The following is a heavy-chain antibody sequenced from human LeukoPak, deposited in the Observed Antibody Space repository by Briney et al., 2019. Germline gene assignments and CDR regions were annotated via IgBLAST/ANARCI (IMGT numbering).Heavy chain of an antibody. CDR3: AQAYSSGWYPR. Sequence: GGSLRLSCAVSGFTISNYGMSWVRQAPGKGLEWVSAISTSGDTEYYADSVKGRVIISRDTSRNTLYLEVNSLRVEDTALYYCAQAYSSGWYPRWGQGTLVTVSS. J-gene: IGHJ4*02. D-gene: IGHD6-19*01. CDR2: ISTSGDTE. V-gene: IGHV3-23*01. CDR1: GFTISNYG.